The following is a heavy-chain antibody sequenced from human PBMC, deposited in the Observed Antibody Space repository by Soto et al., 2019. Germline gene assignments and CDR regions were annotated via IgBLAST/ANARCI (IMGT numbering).Heavy chain of an antibody. V-gene: IGHV3-48*03. CDR2: ISSSGSNI. Sequence: GGSLRLSCAAAGFIFSDYDMNWVRQAPGKGLEWVSYISSSGSNIDYADSVKGRFTISRDNTKNSLYLQMNSLRAEDTAVYYCAREVDIVASFYYYGMDVWGQGTTVTVSS. CDR3: AREVDIVASFYYYGMDV. J-gene: IGHJ6*02. D-gene: IGHD5-12*01. CDR1: GFIFSDYD.